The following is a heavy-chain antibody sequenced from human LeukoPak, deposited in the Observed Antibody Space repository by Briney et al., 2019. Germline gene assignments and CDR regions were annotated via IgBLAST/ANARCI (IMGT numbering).Heavy chain of an antibody. V-gene: IGHV3-11*04. J-gene: IGHJ4*02. D-gene: IGHD3-22*01. CDR3: ARDIKGYYDSSGYYIFDY. Sequence: GGSLRLSCAASGFTFSDYYMSWIRQAPGKGLEWVSYISSSGSTIYYADSVKGRFTISRDNAKNSLYLQMNSLRAEDTAVYYCARDIKGYYDSSGYYIFDYWGQGTLVTVSS. CDR1: GFTFSDYY. CDR2: ISSSGSTI.